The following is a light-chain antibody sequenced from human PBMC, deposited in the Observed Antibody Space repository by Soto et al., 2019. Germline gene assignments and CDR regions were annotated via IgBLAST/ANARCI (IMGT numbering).Light chain of an antibody. V-gene: IGKV1-39*01. CDR2: AAS. Sequence: DIQMTQSPYSLSAFLGDIVTITCRSSQSIASYLNWYQQKPGKAPKFLIYAASSLQSGVPSRSSGSGSGTDFTLTISSLQPEDFATYFCQQSYSTPITFGQGTRLEIK. CDR3: QQSYSTPIT. CDR1: QSIASY. J-gene: IGKJ5*01.